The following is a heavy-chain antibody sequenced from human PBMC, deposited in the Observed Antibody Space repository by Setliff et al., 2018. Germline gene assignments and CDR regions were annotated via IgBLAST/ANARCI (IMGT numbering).Heavy chain of an antibody. CDR2: IIPVFGTP. J-gene: IGHJ4*02. Sequence: SVKVSCKASGYTFTGYYMYWVRQAPGQGLEWMGGIIPVFGTPNYAQKFQGRVTITADESTSTAYMELSSLRSDDTAMYYCARGGLHFWSGYYFSWGQGTLVTVSS. CDR3: ARGGLHFWSGYYFS. D-gene: IGHD3-3*02. CDR1: GYTFTGYY. V-gene: IGHV1-69*13.